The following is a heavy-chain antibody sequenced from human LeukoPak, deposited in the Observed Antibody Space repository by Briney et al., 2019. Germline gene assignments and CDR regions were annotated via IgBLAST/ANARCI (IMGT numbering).Heavy chain of an antibody. V-gene: IGHV6-1*01. CDR3: ARVQFCSGGSCQGYFQY. D-gene: IGHD2-15*01. Sequence: SQTLSLTCAISGDTVSSSSVAWNWIRQSPSRGLEWLARTNYRSKWFNDYAVFVKSRITINADTSKNQVSLQLNSVTPEDTAVYYCARVQFCSGGSCQGYFQYWGQGILVTVSS. CDR1: GDTVSSSSVA. CDR2: TNYRSKWFN. J-gene: IGHJ1*01.